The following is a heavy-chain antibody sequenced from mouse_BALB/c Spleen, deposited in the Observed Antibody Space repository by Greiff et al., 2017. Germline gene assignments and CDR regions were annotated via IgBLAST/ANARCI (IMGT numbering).Heavy chain of an antibody. CDR2: ISSGGSYT. CDR1: GFTFSSYG. J-gene: IGHJ4*01. CDR3: ARSLIHYPYAMDY. V-gene: IGHV5-6*01. Sequence: EVQLVESGGDLVKPGGSLKLSCAASGFTFSSYGMSWVRQTPDKRLEWVATISSGGSYTYYPDSVKGRFTISRDNAKNTLYLQMSSLKSEDTAMYYCARSLIHYPYAMDYWGQGTSVTVSS. D-gene: IGHD1-2*01.